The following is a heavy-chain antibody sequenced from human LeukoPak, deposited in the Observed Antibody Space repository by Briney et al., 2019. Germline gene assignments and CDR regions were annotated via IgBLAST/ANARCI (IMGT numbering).Heavy chain of an antibody. CDR3: AKDRIAAAGTGYYFDY. D-gene: IGHD6-13*01. Sequence: GGSLRLSCVASGFTFSGYVMHWVRQAPGEGLEGVAFIRYDGSNKYYADSVKGRFTISRDNSKNTLYLQMNSLRAEDTAVYYCAKDRIAAAGTGYYFDYWGQGTLVTVSS. CDR2: IRYDGSNK. J-gene: IGHJ4*02. CDR1: GFTFSGYV. V-gene: IGHV3-30*02.